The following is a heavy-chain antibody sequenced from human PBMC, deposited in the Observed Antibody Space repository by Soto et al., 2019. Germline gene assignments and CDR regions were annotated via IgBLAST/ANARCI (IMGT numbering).Heavy chain of an antibody. D-gene: IGHD6-19*01. J-gene: IGHJ6*02. Sequence: QVQLQESGPGLVKPSETLSLTCTVSGGSVSSGSYYWSWIRQPPGKGLEWIGYIYYSGSTNYNPALKSRVTNSVDTSKNQFPLKLSSVTAADTAVYYCARGIEGWYQGRYYYGMDVWGQGTTVTVSS. CDR1: GGSVSSGSYY. V-gene: IGHV4-61*01. CDR3: ARGIEGWYQGRYYYGMDV. CDR2: IYYSGST.